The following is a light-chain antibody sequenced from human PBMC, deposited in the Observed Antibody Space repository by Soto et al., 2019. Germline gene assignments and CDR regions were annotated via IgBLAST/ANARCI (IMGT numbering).Light chain of an antibody. CDR3: SSYASSSPYV. J-gene: IGLJ1*01. CDR1: SSDIGGYNS. CDR2: EVS. Sequence: QSALTQPASVSGSPGQSITISCTGTSSDIGGYNSVSWYQQHPGKAPKLMIYEVSNRPSGVFNRFSGSKSGNTASLTISGLQAEDEADYYCSSYASSSPYVFGTGTKVTVL. V-gene: IGLV2-14*01.